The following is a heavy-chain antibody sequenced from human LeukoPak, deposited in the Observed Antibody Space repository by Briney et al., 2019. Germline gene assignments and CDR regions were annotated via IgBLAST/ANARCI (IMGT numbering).Heavy chain of an antibody. CDR1: GGTFSSYA. V-gene: IGHV1-69*13. J-gene: IGHJ6*03. CDR2: IIPIFGTA. D-gene: IGHD3-22*01. Sequence: GASVKVSCKASGGTFSSYAISWVRQAPGQGLEWMGGIIPIFGTANYARKFQGRVTITADEPTSTAYMELSSLRSEDTAVYYCARDPNPTHYYDSSGYPPYYYYMDVWGKGTTVTVSS. CDR3: ARDPNPTHYYDSSGYPPYYYYMDV.